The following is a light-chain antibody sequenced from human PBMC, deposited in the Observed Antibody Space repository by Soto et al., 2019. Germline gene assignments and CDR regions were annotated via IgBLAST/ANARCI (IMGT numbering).Light chain of an antibody. J-gene: IGKJ2*01. CDR1: QTVSSSS. CDR2: GAS. V-gene: IGKV3-20*01. CDR3: QQYGSSPYT. Sequence: EIVLTQSPGTLSLSPGERATLSCRASQTVSSSSLAWYQQEPGQAPRLLIYGASNRATGIPDRFSGSGSGTDFTLTISRLEPEDFAVYYCQQYGSSPYTFGQGTELEIK.